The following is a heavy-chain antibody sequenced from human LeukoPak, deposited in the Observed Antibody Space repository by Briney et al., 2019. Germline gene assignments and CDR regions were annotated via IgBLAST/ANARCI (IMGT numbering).Heavy chain of an antibody. D-gene: IGHD3-10*01. CDR3: ARDLSGGDWFDP. CDR1: GGSISSYY. Sequence: SVTLSLTCTVSGGSISSYYWSWIRQPPGKGLEWIGYIYYSGSTNYNPSLKSRVTISVDTSKNQFSLKLSSVTAADTAVYYCARDLSGGDWFDPWGQGTLVTVSS. CDR2: IYYSGST. J-gene: IGHJ5*02. V-gene: IGHV4-59*01.